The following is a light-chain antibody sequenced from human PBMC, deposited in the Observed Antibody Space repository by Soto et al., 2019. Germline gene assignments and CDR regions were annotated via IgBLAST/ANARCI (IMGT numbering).Light chain of an antibody. CDR2: GAS. CDR1: QSVSNNY. Sequence: EIVLTQSPGTLSLSPGERATLSCRASQSVSNNYLAWYLQKPGQSPKLLIYGASSRATGVPDRFSGSGSGTDFSLTISRLEAEDVAVYYCQQYGSSPHTFGQGTKVDIK. CDR3: QQYGSSPHT. J-gene: IGKJ2*01. V-gene: IGKV3-20*01.